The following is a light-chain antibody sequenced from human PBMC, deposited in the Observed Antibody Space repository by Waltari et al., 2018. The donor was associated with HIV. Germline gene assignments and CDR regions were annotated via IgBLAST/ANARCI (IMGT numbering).Light chain of an antibody. Sequence: QSALTQPASVSGSPGQSITISCPGTSSDVGGYNYVSWYQQHPGKAPKLMIYDVSKRPSGVSNRFSGSKSGNTASRTVSGLQAEDEAEYYCSSYTSSSTLEVFGGGTKLTVL. V-gene: IGLV2-14*03. CDR3: SSYTSSSTLEV. CDR1: SSDVGGYNY. J-gene: IGLJ3*02. CDR2: DVS.